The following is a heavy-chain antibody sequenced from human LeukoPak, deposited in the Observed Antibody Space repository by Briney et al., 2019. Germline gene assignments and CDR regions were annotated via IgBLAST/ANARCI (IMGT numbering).Heavy chain of an antibody. J-gene: IGHJ4*02. V-gene: IGHV3-23*01. CDR3: AKGGYCSGGSCYDDY. CDR1: GFTFSSCG. D-gene: IGHD2-15*01. CDR2: ISGSGGST. Sequence: PGGSLRLSCAASGFTFSSCGMGWVRQAPGKGLEWVSAISGSGGSTYYADSVKGRFTISRDNSKNTLYLQMNSLRAEDTALYYCAKGGYCSGGSCYDDYWGQGTLVTVSS.